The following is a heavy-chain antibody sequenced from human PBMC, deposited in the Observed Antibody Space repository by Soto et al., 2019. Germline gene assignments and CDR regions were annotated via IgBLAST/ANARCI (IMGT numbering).Heavy chain of an antibody. J-gene: IGHJ5*02. D-gene: IGHD6-19*01. CDR2: IGGYNGKT. CDR3: GRQDSSGWYAPHP. CDR1: GYTFTTYG. V-gene: IGHV1-18*01. Sequence: ASVKVSCKASGYTFTTYGSTWVRQAPGQGLEWMGSIGGYNGKTDYAQKLQGRVNVTTDASTSTAYLELSSLKASDTAMYYCGRQDSSGWYAPHPWGQGTLVTVSS.